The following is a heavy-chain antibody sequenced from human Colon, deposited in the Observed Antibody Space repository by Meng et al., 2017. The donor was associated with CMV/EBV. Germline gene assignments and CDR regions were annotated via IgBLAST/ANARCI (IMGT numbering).Heavy chain of an antibody. V-gene: IGHV3-30*04. CDR3: ARPRGTYYYDSGMDV. J-gene: IGHJ6*02. D-gene: IGHD3-22*01. CDR2: MSYDESKT. Sequence: GGSLRLSCAASGPMFSKYAMHWVRQAPGKGLEWVALMSYDESKTYCADSVQGRFTISRDISENTLYLEMNNLTPEDTAVYYFARPRGTYYYDSGMDVWGQGTTVTVSS. CDR1: GPMFSKYA.